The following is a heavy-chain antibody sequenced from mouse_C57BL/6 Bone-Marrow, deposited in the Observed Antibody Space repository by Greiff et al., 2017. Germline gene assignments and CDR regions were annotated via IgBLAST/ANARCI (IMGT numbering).Heavy chain of an antibody. CDR2: IDPSDSYT. D-gene: IGHD2-4*01. Sequence: VQLQQPGAELVKPGASVKLSCKASGYTFTSYWMQWVKQRPGQGLEWIGEIDPSDSYTNYNQKFKGKATLTVDTSSITAYMQLSSLTSEDSAVYYCARNYDLYYAMDYWGQGTSVTVSS. J-gene: IGHJ4*01. CDR1: GYTFTSYW. CDR3: ARNYDLYYAMDY. V-gene: IGHV1-50*01.